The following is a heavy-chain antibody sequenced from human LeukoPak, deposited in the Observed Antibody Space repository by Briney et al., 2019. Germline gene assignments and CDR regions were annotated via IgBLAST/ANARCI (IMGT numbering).Heavy chain of an antibody. D-gene: IGHD7-27*01. CDR2: IYSGGNT. J-gene: IGHJ4*02. CDR3: AKTGGPWD. Sequence: GGSLRLSCAASGFTVSNSYMSWVRQAPGRGLEWVSVIYSGGNTYYTDSVKGRFTISRDNSKNTLYLQMNSLRADDTAVYYCAKTGGPWDWGQGTLVTVSS. CDR1: GFTVSNSY. V-gene: IGHV3-53*01.